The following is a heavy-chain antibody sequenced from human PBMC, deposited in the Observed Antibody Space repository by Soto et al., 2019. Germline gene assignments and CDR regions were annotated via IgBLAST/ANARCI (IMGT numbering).Heavy chain of an antibody. CDR1: GGSISSSSYY. CDR3: AGEFEYSSPPPRPWFDP. CDR2: IYYSGST. Sequence: PSETLSLTCTVSGGSISSSSYYWGWIRQPPGKGLEWIGSIYYSGSTYYNPSLKSRVTISVDTSKNQFSLKLSSVTAADTAVYYCAGEFEYSSPPPRPWFDPWGQGTLVTVSS. D-gene: IGHD6-6*01. V-gene: IGHV4-39*01. J-gene: IGHJ5*02.